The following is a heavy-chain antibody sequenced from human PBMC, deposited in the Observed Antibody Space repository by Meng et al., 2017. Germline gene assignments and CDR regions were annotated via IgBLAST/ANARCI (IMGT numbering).Heavy chain of an antibody. D-gene: IGHD3-3*01. Sequence: GESLKISCAASGFTVSSNYMSWVRQAPGKGLEWVSVIYSGGSTYYADSVKGRFTISRDNSKNTLYLQMNSLRAEDTAVYYCARDPRDFWSGYYISWFDPWGQGTLVTVSS. J-gene: IGHJ5*02. CDR3: ARDPRDFWSGYYISWFDP. V-gene: IGHV3-53*01. CDR2: IYSGGST. CDR1: GFTVSSNY.